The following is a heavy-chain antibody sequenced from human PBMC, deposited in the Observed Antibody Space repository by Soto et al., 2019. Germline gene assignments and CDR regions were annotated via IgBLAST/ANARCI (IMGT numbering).Heavy chain of an antibody. Sequence: PSETLSLTCTVSGGSLSSYYWSWIRQPPGKGLEWIGYIYYSGSTNYNPSLKSRVTISVDTSKNQFSLKLSSVTAADTAVYYCASTSGSNAFDIWGQGTMVTVSS. CDR2: IYYSGST. D-gene: IGHD2-15*01. CDR3: ASTSGSNAFDI. V-gene: IGHV4-59*01. CDR1: GGSLSSYY. J-gene: IGHJ3*02.